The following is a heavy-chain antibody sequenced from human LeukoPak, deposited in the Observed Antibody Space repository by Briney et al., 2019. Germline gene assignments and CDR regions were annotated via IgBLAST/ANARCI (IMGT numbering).Heavy chain of an antibody. V-gene: IGHV3-30-3*01. CDR1: GFTFSSYA. J-gene: IGHJ4*02. CDR2: ISYDGSNK. D-gene: IGHD1-14*01. Sequence: QPGRSLRLSCAASGFTFSSYAMHWVRQAPGKGLEWVAVISYDGSNKYYADSVKGRFTISRDNSKNTLYLQMNSLRAEDTAVYYCARGAREPDFDYWGQGTLVTVSS. CDR3: ARGAREPDFDY.